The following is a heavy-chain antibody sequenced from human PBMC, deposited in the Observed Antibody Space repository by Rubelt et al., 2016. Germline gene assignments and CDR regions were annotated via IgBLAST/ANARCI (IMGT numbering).Heavy chain of an antibody. CDR3: ARVYSFGYLDY. D-gene: IGHD5-18*01. V-gene: IGHV4-34*01. J-gene: IGHJ4*02. CDR1: GGSFSGYY. CDR2: INHSGST. Sequence: QVQLQQWGAGLLKPSETLSLTCAVYGGSFSGYYWSWIRQPPGKGLEWIGEINHSGSTNYNPSLKSRVTISVDTSKNQFSLKLSSVTAADTAVYYWARVYSFGYLDYWGPGNLVTVSS.